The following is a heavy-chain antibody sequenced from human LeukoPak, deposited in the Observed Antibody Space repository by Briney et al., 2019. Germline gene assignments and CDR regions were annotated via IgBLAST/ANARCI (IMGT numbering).Heavy chain of an antibody. J-gene: IGHJ4*02. CDR2: IYTSGST. Sequence: SETLSLTCTVSGGSISSYYWSWIRQPAGKGLEWIGRIYTSGSTNYNPSLKSRVTMSVDTSKNQFSLKLSSVTAADTAVYYCAKGRWAQLEWLIDYWGQGTLVTVSS. V-gene: IGHV4-4*07. CDR1: GGSISSYY. D-gene: IGHD3-3*01. CDR3: AKGRWAQLEWLIDY.